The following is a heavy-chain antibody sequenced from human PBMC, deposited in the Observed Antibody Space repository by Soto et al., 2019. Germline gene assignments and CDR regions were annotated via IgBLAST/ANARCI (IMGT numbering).Heavy chain of an antibody. CDR2: IYSGGST. J-gene: IGHJ6*02. CDR3: ARGRGGERYYDFWSGYYNDYYYGMDV. Sequence: EVQLVESGGGLIQPGGSLRLSCAASGFTVSSNYMSWVRQAPGKGLEWVSVIYSGGSTYYADSVKGRFTISRDNSKNTRYFKMNSLRAENTAVYYCARGRGGERYYDFWSGYYNDYYYGMDVWGQGTTVTVSS. D-gene: IGHD3-3*01. V-gene: IGHV3-53*01. CDR1: GFTVSSNY.